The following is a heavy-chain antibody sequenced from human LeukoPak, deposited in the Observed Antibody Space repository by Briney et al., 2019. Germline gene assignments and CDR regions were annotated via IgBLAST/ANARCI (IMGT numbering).Heavy chain of an antibody. CDR2: ISPNSGGT. Sequence: ASVKVSCKASGYTFTGYFMHWVRQAAGQGLEWMGRISPNSGGTNYAQKFQGRVTMTRDTSISTAYMELSRLRSDDTAVYYCARADPGLWFGDPVDPWGQGTLVTVSS. D-gene: IGHD3-10*01. CDR3: ARADPGLWFGDPVDP. V-gene: IGHV1-2*06. CDR1: GYTFTGYF. J-gene: IGHJ5*02.